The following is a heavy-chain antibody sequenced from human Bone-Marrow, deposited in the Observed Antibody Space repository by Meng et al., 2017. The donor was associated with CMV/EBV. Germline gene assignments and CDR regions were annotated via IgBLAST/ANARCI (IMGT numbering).Heavy chain of an antibody. J-gene: IGHJ5*02. Sequence: ESLKISCAASGFTFSSYWMHWVRQAPGKGLEWIGSIYYSGSTYYNPSLKSRVTISVDTSKNQFSLKLSSVTAADTAVYYCARRLPGGWFDPWGQGTLVTVSS. CDR3: ARRLPGGWFDP. D-gene: IGHD1-14*01. V-gene: IGHV4-39*07. CDR2: IYYSGST. CDR1: GFTFSSYW.